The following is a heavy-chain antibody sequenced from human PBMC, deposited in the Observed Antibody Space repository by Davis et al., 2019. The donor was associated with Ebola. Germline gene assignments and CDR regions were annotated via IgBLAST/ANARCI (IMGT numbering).Heavy chain of an antibody. D-gene: IGHD1-1*01. CDR3: ARTRVGTTSDVDY. J-gene: IGHJ4*02. Sequence: SGPTLVTPTQTLTLTCTFSGFSLTTTGMTVNWIRHPPGTALEWLARLDWDDDKYYSTSLMTRLTISKDSSKNQVVLTMTNMDPVDTATYFCARTRVGTTSDVDYWGKGTLVTVSS. CDR2: LDWDDDK. CDR1: GFSLTTTGMT. V-gene: IGHV2-70*11.